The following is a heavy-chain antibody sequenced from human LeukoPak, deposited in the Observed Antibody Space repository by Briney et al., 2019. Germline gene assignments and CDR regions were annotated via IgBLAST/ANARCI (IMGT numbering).Heavy chain of an antibody. CDR2: ISGSGGST. CDR3: AKSGSGYYYDSSGLDY. CDR1: GFTFSSYA. Sequence: GGSLRLSCAASGFTFSSYAMSWVRQAPGKGLEWVPAISGSGGSTYYADSVKGRFTISRDNTKNTLYLQMNSLRAEDTAVYYCAKSGSGYYYDSSGLDYWGQGTLVTVPS. J-gene: IGHJ4*02. V-gene: IGHV3-23*01. D-gene: IGHD3-22*01.